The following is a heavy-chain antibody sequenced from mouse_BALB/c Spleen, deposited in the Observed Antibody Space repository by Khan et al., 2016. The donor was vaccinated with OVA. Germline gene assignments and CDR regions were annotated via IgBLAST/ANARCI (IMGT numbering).Heavy chain of an antibody. J-gene: IGHJ4*01. CDR2: INTYTGEP. CDR1: GYTFTTFG. CDR3: ARAPDFSCSMAD. V-gene: IGHV9-3-1*01. Sequence: QIQLVQSGPELKKPGETVKISCKASGYTFTTFGMNWVQKAPGKGLEWMGWINTYTGEPTYADDFKGRFAFSMETSASTAYLQINNLKDEDTATYFCARAPDFSCSMADWGQGTSVTVSS.